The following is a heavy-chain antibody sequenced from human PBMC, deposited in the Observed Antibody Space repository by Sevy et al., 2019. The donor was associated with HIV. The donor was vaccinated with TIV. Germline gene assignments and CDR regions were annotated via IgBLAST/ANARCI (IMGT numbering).Heavy chain of an antibody. CDR3: ARVIQGYYGSGSYYPSPLYFDY. V-gene: IGHV4-38-2*01. Sequence: SETLSLTCAVSGYSISSGDYWGWIRQPPGKGLEWIGSIYHSGSTYYNASLKSRVTISVDTSKNQFSLKLSSVTAADTAVYYCARVIQGYYGSGSYYPSPLYFDYWGQGTLVTVSS. D-gene: IGHD3-10*01. CDR1: GYSISSGDY. CDR2: IYHSGST. J-gene: IGHJ4*02.